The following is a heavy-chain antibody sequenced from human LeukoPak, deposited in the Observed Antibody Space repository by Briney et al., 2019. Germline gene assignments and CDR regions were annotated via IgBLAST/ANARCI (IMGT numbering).Heavy chain of an antibody. V-gene: IGHV4-39*01. J-gene: IGHJ6*03. D-gene: IGHD4-11*01. CDR1: GGSISSYY. CDR2: IYYSGST. Sequence: PSETLSLTCTVSGGSISSYYWGWIRQPPGKGLEWIGSIYYSGSTYYNPSLKSRVTISVDTSKNQFSLKLSSVTAADTAVYYCARQGDYSNGYYYYYMDVWGKGTTVTVSS. CDR3: ARQGDYSNGYYYYYMDV.